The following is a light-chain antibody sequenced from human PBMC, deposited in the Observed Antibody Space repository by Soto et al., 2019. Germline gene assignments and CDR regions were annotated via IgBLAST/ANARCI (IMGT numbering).Light chain of an antibody. CDR2: GAS. J-gene: IGKJ5*01. CDR3: LQDYKYPFT. Sequence: GDRVTITCRASQGISSYLAWYQQKPEKAPQLLIYGASSLQSGVPSRFSGSGSGTDFTLTISSLQPEDFATYYCLQDYKYPFTFGQGTRLEIK. V-gene: IGKV1-6*01. CDR1: QGISSY.